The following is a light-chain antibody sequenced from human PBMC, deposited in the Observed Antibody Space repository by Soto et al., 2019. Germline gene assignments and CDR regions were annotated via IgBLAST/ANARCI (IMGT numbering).Light chain of an antibody. V-gene: IGKV3-20*01. Sequence: EMVVTQSPGTLSLSPGDRATLSCRASQSLSSSYLAWYRQKPGQAPRLLIYGASNRATGIPDRFSGSGSGTDFTLTISRLEPDDFAVYYCQQYSSSPPTFGGGTKVEIK. CDR3: QQYSSSPPT. CDR2: GAS. CDR1: QSLSSSY. J-gene: IGKJ4*01.